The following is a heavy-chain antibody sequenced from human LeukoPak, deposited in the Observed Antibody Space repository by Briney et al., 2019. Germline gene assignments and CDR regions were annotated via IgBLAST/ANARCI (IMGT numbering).Heavy chain of an antibody. V-gene: IGHV3-74*01. CDR1: GFTFSDYW. J-gene: IGHJ4*02. CDR3: TRVGAATTRDY. CDR2: ISTDGSTT. Sequence: GGSLRLSCAVSGFTFSDYWMHWVRQTPGKGLVWVPRISTDGSTTTYADSVKGRFTISRDNAKNTLYLQMNSLRAEDTALYYCTRVGAATTRDYWGQGTLVTVSS. D-gene: IGHD1-26*01.